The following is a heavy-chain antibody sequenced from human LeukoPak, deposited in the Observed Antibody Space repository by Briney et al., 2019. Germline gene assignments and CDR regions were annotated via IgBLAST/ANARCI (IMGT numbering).Heavy chain of an antibody. J-gene: IGHJ4*02. D-gene: IGHD6-13*01. CDR2: ISWNSGSI. V-gene: IGHV3-9*01. CDR3: AKGGPEPYSSSCYGSGY. Sequence: GGSLRLSCAASGFTFDDYAMHWVRQAPGKGLEWVSGISWNSGSIGYADSVKGRFTISRDNAKNSLYLQMNSLRAEDTALYYCAKGGPEPYSSSCYGSGYWGQGTLVTVSS. CDR1: GFTFDDYA.